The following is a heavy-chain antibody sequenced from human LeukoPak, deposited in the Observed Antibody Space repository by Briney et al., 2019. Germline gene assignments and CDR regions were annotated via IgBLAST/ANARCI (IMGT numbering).Heavy chain of an antibody. CDR1: GGSFSGYY. V-gene: IGHV4-34*01. CDR2: INHSGST. J-gene: IGHJ4*02. Sequence: SETLSLTCAVYGGSFSGYYWSWIRQPPGKGLEWIGEINHSGSTNYNPSLKSRVTISVDTSKNQFSLKLSSVTAADTAVYYCASDEYGSGSYLWGQGTLVTVSS. D-gene: IGHD3-10*01. CDR3: ASDEYGSGSYL.